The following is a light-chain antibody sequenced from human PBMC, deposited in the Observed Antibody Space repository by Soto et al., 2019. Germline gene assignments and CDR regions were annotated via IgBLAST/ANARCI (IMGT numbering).Light chain of an antibody. Sequence: EIVLTQSPGTLSLSPGERVTLSCRASQSISNNHLAWYQQKPGQAPRLLIHGTSNRATGIPDMFSGSGSGTDFTLTFSRLEPEDFAVYYCEYYGSSITFGGGTKGEIK. CDR3: EYYGSSIT. CDR2: GTS. CDR1: QSISNNH. V-gene: IGKV3-20*01. J-gene: IGKJ4*01.